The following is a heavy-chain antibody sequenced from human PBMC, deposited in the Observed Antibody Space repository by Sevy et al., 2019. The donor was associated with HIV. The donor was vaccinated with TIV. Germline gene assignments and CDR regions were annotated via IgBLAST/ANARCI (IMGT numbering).Heavy chain of an antibody. V-gene: IGHV3-30-3*01. CDR2: MSSDGSNK. Sequence: GGSLRLSCAASGFTFSSYTMHWVRKAPGKGLEWVAVMSSDGSNKFYADSVKGRFTVSRDNSRNILSLEMNSLRRDDTAVYYCARGENDDEFFQYWGQGTLVTVSS. D-gene: IGHD1-26*01. CDR3: ARGENDDEFFQY. CDR1: GFTFSSYT. J-gene: IGHJ1*01.